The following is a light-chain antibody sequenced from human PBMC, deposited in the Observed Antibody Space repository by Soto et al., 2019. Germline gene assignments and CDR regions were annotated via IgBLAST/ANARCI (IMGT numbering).Light chain of an antibody. Sequence: QSVLTQPPSASGSPGQSVTISCTGTSRDVGGYNYVSWYQQHPGKVPKLVVYEVNKRPSGVPDRFSGSKSGNTASLTVSGLQAEDEADYYCTSYAGGNNVFGTGTKLTVL. J-gene: IGLJ1*01. CDR1: SRDVGGYNY. CDR2: EVN. CDR3: TSYAGGNNV. V-gene: IGLV2-8*01.